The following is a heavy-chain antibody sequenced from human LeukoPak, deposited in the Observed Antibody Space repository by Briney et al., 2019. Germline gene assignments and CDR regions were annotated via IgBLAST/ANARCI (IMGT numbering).Heavy chain of an antibody. CDR3: AKAVFPLRLTGTTDY. D-gene: IGHD1-7*01. Sequence: GGSLRLSCAASGFTFSSYAMHWVRQAPGKGLEWVAVISYDGSNKYYADSVKGRFTISRDNSKNTLYLQMNSLRAEDTAVYYCAKAVFPLRLTGTTDYWGQGTLVTVSS. CDR2: ISYDGSNK. V-gene: IGHV3-30-3*01. CDR1: GFTFSSYA. J-gene: IGHJ4*02.